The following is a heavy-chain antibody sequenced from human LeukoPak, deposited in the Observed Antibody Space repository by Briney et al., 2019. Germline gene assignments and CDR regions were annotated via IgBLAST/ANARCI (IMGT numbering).Heavy chain of an antibody. V-gene: IGHV4-59*12. CDR2: IYYSGST. CDR3: ARGPPPDFDY. Sequence: SETLSLTCTVSGGSISSYYWSWIRQPPGKGLEWIGYIYYSGSTNYNPSLKSRVTLSVDTSKNQFSLKLNSVTAADTAVYYCARGPPPDFDYWGRGTLVTVSS. CDR1: GGSISSYY. J-gene: IGHJ4*02.